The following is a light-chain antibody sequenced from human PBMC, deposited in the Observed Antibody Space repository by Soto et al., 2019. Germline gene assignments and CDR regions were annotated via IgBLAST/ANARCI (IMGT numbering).Light chain of an antibody. J-gene: IGKJ3*01. CDR3: QQSYSIPGT. CDR1: QSISTY. CDR2: AAS. Sequence: DIQMTQSPSSLSASVGDRVTITCRASQSISTYLNWYQQKPGKAPKHLIYAASSLQSGVPSRFSGSGSGTDFTLTISSLHPEDFATYYCQQSYSIPGTFGPGTKVDIK. V-gene: IGKV1-39*01.